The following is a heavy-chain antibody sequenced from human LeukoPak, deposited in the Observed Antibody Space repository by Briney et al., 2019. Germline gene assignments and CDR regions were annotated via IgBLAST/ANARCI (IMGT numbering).Heavy chain of an antibody. D-gene: IGHD6-13*01. V-gene: IGHV3-23*01. Sequence: SGGSLRLSCAASGFTFSSYAMSWVRQAPGKGLEWVSAISGSGGSTYYADSVKGRFTISRDNSKNTLYLHMNSLRAEDTAVYYCAKRTIAAAGWGYYGMDVWGQGTTVTVSS. CDR2: ISGSGGST. J-gene: IGHJ6*02. CDR1: GFTFSSYA. CDR3: AKRTIAAAGWGYYGMDV.